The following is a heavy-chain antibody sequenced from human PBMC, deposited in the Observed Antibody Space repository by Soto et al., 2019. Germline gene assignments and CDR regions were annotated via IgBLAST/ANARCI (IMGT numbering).Heavy chain of an antibody. Sequence: GGSLRLSCAASGFSFSSYSMNWVRQAPGKGLEWVSYISGGGGTTYYADSVKGRFTISRDNAKKSLYLQLSSLRDVDTAVYYCARDPMSGSQKLYFDYWSQGTLVTVSS. CDR2: ISGGGGTT. CDR3: ARDPMSGSQKLYFDY. D-gene: IGHD1-26*01. J-gene: IGHJ4*02. V-gene: IGHV3-48*02. CDR1: GFSFSSYS.